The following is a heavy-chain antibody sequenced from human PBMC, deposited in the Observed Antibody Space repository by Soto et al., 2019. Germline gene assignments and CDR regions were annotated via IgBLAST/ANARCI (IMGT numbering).Heavy chain of an antibody. Sequence: GGSLRLSCAASGFIFSSYEMNWVRQAPGKGLEWVSYISSSGSNIYYADSVEGRFTISRDNSKNSLFLQMSSLRAEDTGLYYCARVYSSSSGRAMDVWGQGTTVTVSS. D-gene: IGHD6-6*01. CDR2: ISSSGSNI. J-gene: IGHJ6*02. CDR1: GFIFSSYE. V-gene: IGHV3-48*03. CDR3: ARVYSSSSGRAMDV.